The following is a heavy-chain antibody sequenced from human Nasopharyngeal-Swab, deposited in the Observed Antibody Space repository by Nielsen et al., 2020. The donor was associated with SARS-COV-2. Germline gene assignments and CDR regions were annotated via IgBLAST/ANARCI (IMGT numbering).Heavy chain of an antibody. Sequence: ASVKVSCKASGYTFIQYYVNWVRQAPGQGLEWMGVINSNAGTTSYAQKFQGRVTMTRDTSTSTVYMELSSLTPEDTAVYFCARDIWSYKTSRVLSYWGQGTLVTVSS. J-gene: IGHJ4*02. CDR2: INSNAGTT. V-gene: IGHV1-46*01. CDR1: GYTFIQYY. CDR3: ARDIWSYKTSRVLSY. D-gene: IGHD1-26*01.